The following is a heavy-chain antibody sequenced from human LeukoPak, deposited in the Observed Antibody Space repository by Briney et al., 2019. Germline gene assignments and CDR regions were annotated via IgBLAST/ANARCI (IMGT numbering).Heavy chain of an antibody. CDR2: INHSGST. Sequence: PSETLSLTCAVYGGSFSGYYWSWIRQPPGKGLEWIGEINHSGSTNYNPSLKSRVSISLDTSKNQFSLNLNSVTAADTAVYYYARREVVDIVPTIPLSDYWGLGSLVIVSS. CDR1: GGSFSGYY. V-gene: IGHV4-34*01. J-gene: IGHJ4*02. CDR3: ARREVVDIVPTIPLSDY. D-gene: IGHD5-12*01.